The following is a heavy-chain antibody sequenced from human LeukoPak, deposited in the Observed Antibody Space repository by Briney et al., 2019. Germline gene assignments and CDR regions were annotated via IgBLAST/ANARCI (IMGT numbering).Heavy chain of an antibody. CDR1: GLSFSRYG. Sequence: GGSLRLSCAASGLSFSRYGMKWVRQAPGKGREWLSYIRSSDSTTYYADSVKGRFTISRDNTKNSLYLQMDSLRVEDTAVYYCAKRADSSAHSFDYWGQGTLVTVSS. D-gene: IGHD3-22*01. J-gene: IGHJ4*02. CDR2: IRSSDSTT. CDR3: AKRADSSAHSFDY. V-gene: IGHV3-48*04.